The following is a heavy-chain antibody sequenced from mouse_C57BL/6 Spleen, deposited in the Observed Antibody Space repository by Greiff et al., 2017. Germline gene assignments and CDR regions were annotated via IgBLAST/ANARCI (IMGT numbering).Heavy chain of an antibody. CDR2: FYPGSGSI. D-gene: IGHD2-4*01. CDR3: ARHDDDYDYFDY. Sequence: QVQLQQSGAELVKPGASVKLSCKASGYTFTEYTIPWVKQRSGQGLEWIGWFYPGSGSIKYNEKFKDKATLTADKSSSTVYMELSRVTSEDSAVFFCARHDDDYDYFDYWGQGTTLTVSS. CDR1: GYTFTEYT. J-gene: IGHJ2*01. V-gene: IGHV1-62-2*01.